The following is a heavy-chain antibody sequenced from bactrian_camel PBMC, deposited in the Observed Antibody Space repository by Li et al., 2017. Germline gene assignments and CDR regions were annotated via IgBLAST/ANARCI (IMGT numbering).Heavy chain of an antibody. D-gene: IGHD7*01. CDR1: GDTVIVEC. Sequence: VQLVESGGGSVQSGGSLRLSCTVSGDTVIVECMGWFRQAPGKGLEWVSDISSGGGTTNYEDSVKGRFTISRDNAKNMVYLHLNSLKPEDTAMYYCGLEPGAWCVGADVDFGYWGQGTQVTVS. CDR3: GLEPGAWCVGADVDFGY. CDR2: ISSGGGTT. V-gene: IGHV3S40*01. J-gene: IGHJ6*01.